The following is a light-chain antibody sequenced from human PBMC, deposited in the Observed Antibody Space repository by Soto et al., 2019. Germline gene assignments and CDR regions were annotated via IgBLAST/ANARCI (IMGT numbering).Light chain of an antibody. J-gene: IGKJ2*01. CDR2: AAS. CDR3: QKYNSAPHT. CDR1: QGISNY. Sequence: DIQMTQSPSSLSASVGDRVTITCRASQGISNYLAWYQQKPGKVPKLLIYAASTLPAGVPSRFSGRGSGTEFTLTISSLQPEDVGTYYCQKYNSAPHTFGQGTKLEIK. V-gene: IGKV1-27*01.